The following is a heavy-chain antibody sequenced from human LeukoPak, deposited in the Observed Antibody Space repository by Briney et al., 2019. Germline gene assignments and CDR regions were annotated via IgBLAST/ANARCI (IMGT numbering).Heavy chain of an antibody. Sequence: SLRXSCAASXXTXXSXXMSWVRQAPGKGLXWVSAISGSGGSTYYADSVKGRFTISRDNSKNTLYLQMNSLRAEDTAVYYCAKDQSGSGSYRSYWGQGTLVTVSS. CDR1: XXTXXSXX. D-gene: IGHD3-10*01. J-gene: IGHJ4*02. CDR2: ISGSGGST. V-gene: IGHV3-23*01. CDR3: AKDQSGSGSYRSY.